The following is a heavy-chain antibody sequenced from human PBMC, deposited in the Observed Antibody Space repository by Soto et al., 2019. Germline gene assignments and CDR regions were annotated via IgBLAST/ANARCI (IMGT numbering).Heavy chain of an antibody. CDR3: AGMVRGVIDAFDI. Sequence: GGSLRLSCAASGFTFDDYTMHWVRQAPGKGLEWVSLISWDGGSTYYADSVKGRFTISRDNSKNSLYLQMNSLRTEDTALYYCAGMVRGVIDAFDIWGQGTMVTVSS. CDR2: ISWDGGST. V-gene: IGHV3-43*01. J-gene: IGHJ3*02. D-gene: IGHD3-10*01. CDR1: GFTFDDYT.